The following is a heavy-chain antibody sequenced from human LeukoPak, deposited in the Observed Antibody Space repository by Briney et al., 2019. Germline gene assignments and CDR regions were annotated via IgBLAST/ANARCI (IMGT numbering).Heavy chain of an antibody. J-gene: IGHJ4*02. CDR2: IRNKAHSYFT. CDR3: ALQSGSYYNARPIDY. V-gene: IGHV3-72*01. CDR1: GFAFSDHF. D-gene: IGHD1-26*01. Sequence: GGSLRLSCAASGFAFSDHFMDWVRQAPGKGLEWVVRIRNKAHSYFTEYAASVNGRFTISRDDSKNSVFLQMNSLRAEDTAVYYCALQSGSYYNARPIDYWGQGTLVTVSS.